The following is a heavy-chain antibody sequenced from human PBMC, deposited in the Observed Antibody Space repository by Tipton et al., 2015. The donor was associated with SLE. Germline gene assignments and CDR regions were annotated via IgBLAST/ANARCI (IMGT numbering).Heavy chain of an antibody. CDR1: GFTVSSNY. CDR2: IYSGGST. V-gene: IGHV3-53*04. J-gene: IGHJ3*02. CDR3: ARDYIAAVGAFDI. Sequence: QLVQSGGGLVQPGGSLRLSCAASGFTVSSNYMSWVRQAPGKGLEWVSVIYSGGSTYYADSVKGRFTIPRDNSKNTLYLQMNSLRAEDTAVYYCARDYIAAVGAFDIWGQGTMVTVSS. D-gene: IGHD6-13*01.